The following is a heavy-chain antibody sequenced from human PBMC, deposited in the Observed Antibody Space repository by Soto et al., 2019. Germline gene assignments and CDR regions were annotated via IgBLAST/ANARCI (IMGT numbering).Heavy chain of an antibody. CDR3: ARVVRGYYGSGKGMDV. CDR1: GGSISSYY. D-gene: IGHD3-10*01. CDR2: IYYSGST. V-gene: IGHV4-59*01. J-gene: IGHJ6*02. Sequence: SETLSLTCTVSGGSISSYYWSWIRQPPGKGLEWIGYIYYSGSTNYNPSLKSRVTISVDTSKNQFSLKLSSVTAADTAVYYCARVVRGYYGSGKGMDVWGQGTTVTVSS.